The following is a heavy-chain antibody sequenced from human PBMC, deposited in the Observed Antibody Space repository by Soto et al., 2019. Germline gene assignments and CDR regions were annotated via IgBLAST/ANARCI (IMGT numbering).Heavy chain of an antibody. J-gene: IGHJ4*02. CDR3: ARAGPYYYDSSGYYYDY. CDR2: IYYSGST. CDR1: GGSISSNSYY. D-gene: IGHD3-22*01. V-gene: IGHV4-39*06. Sequence: SETLSLTCTVSGGSISSNSYYWGWIRQPPGKGLEWIGSIYYSGSTYYNPSLKSRVTISVDTSKNTLHLQMGSLRAEDMAVYYCARAGPYYYDSSGYYYDYWGQGALVTVSS.